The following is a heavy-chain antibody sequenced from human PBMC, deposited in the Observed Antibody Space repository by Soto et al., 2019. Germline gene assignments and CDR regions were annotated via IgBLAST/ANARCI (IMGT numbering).Heavy chain of an antibody. CDR2: IIPIFGTA. J-gene: IGHJ6*02. CDR1: GGTFSSYA. D-gene: IGHD5-12*01. CDR3: ARARDIASSLAYYYYGMDV. V-gene: IGHV1-69*13. Sequence: ASVKVSCKASGGTFSSYAISWVRQAPGQGLEWMGGIIPIFGTANYAQKFQGRVTITADESTSTAYMELSSLRSEDTAVYYCARARDIASSLAYYYYGMDVWGQGTTVTVSS.